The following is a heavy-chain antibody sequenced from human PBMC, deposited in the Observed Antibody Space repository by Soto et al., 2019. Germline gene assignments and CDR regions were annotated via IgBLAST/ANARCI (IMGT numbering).Heavy chain of an antibody. CDR2: IYYSGST. Sequence: QVQLQESGPGLVKPSQTLSLTCTVSGGSISSGGYYWSWIRQHPGKGLEWIGYIYYSGSTYYNPSLGNRFTLPVDTAKNQFSSKLGSVTASETAVNYCARGGDCTNGVCYCDGFDIWGQGTMVTVSS. J-gene: IGHJ3*02. CDR3: ARGGDCTNGVCYCDGFDI. D-gene: IGHD2-8*01. CDR1: GGSISSGGYY. V-gene: IGHV4-31*03.